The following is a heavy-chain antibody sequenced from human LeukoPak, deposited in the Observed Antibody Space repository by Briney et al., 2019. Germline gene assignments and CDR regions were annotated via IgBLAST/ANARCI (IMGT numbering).Heavy chain of an antibody. J-gene: IGHJ6*02. V-gene: IGHV3-7*01. Sequence: SGGSLRLSCAASGFTFSSYWMSWVRQAPGKGLEWVANIKQDGSEKYYVDSVKGRFTISRDNAKNSLYLQMNSLRAEDTAVYYCAREGDCSSTSCYGMDVWGQGTTVTVSS. CDR1: GFTFSSYW. D-gene: IGHD2-2*01. CDR3: AREGDCSSTSCYGMDV. CDR2: IKQDGSEK.